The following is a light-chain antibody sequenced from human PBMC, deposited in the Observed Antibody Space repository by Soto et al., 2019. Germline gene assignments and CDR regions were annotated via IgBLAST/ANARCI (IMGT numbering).Light chain of an antibody. CDR2: DAS. CDR3: QQYNSYSWT. CDR1: QNISSS. V-gene: IGKV3-15*01. Sequence: EIVMTQSPATLSVSLGERATLPCWASQNISSSLAWYQQKPVQAPRLLIYDASFRATGIPPRFSGSGSGTEFTLTISSLQPDDSATYFCQQYNSYSWTFGQGTKVDIK. J-gene: IGKJ1*01.